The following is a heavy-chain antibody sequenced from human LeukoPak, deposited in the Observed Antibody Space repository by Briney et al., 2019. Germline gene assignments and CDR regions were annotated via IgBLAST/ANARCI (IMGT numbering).Heavy chain of an antibody. J-gene: IGHJ6*03. D-gene: IGHD2-8*01. CDR3: AKDRCSNGIGCYYYYMDV. Sequence: GGSLSLSCAASGFTFSSYGMHWVRQAPGKGLEWVAYIQNDGSNEQYADSVKGRFSISRDSSKNILYLQMNSLRAEDTAVYYCAKDRCSNGIGCYYYYMDVWGKGTTVTIS. CDR2: IQNDGSNE. V-gene: IGHV3-30*02. CDR1: GFTFSSYG.